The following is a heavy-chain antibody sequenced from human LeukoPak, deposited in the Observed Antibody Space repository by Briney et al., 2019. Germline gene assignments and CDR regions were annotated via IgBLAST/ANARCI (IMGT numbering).Heavy chain of an antibody. D-gene: IGHD2/OR15-2a*01. V-gene: IGHV3-23*01. Sequence: GGSLRLSCAASGFTFSSYAMSWVRQAPGKGLEWVATIVSDGYKAYYADSVKGRFAISRDNSQNTVHLQMNSLGAEDTATYYCAKEIVFLFGDPWGQGALVTVSS. J-gene: IGHJ5*02. CDR3: AKEIVFLFGDP. CDR1: GFTFSSYA. CDR2: IVSDGYKA.